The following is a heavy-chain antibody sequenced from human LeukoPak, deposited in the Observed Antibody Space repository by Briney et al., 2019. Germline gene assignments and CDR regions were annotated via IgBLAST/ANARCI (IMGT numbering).Heavy chain of an antibody. V-gene: IGHV1-18*01. CDR1: GYTFTSYG. CDR2: ISAYNGNT. Sequence: GASVKVSCKASGYTFTSYGISWVRQAPGQGLEWMGWISAYNGNTNYAQKLQGRVTMTEDTSTDTAYMELSSLRSEDTAVYYCATDQGLLWFGELFGYWGQGTLVTVSS. J-gene: IGHJ4*02. CDR3: ATDQGLLWFGELFGY. D-gene: IGHD3-10*01.